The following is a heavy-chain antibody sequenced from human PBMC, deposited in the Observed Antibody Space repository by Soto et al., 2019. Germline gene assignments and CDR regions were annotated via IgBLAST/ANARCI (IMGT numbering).Heavy chain of an antibody. V-gene: IGHV6-1*01. J-gene: IGHJ4*02. Sequence: SQTLSLTCAIYGDSVSRNSATWDWIRQSPSRGLEWLGRTYYRSKWYNDYAVSVKSRITINPDTSNNQLSLQLNSVTPDDTAVYYCVKDLIYYDSSDWSLDYWGQGTLVTVSS. D-gene: IGHD3-22*01. CDR3: VKDLIYYDSSDWSLDY. CDR2: TYYRSKWYN. CDR1: GDSVSRNSAT.